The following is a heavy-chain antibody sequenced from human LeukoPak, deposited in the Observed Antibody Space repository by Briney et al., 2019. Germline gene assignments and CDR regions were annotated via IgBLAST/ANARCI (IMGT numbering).Heavy chain of an antibody. CDR2: VKQDGSEK. J-gene: IGHJ6*03. Sequence: GGSLRLSCAASGFTFSRYAMSWVRQAPGKGLEWVANVKQDGSEKYYVDSVKGRFTISRDNAKNSLYLQMNSLRAEDTAVYYCVRGSLASGVVVYYYYYLDVWGKGTTVTVSS. CDR3: VRGSLASGVVVYYYYYLDV. V-gene: IGHV3-7*01. CDR1: GFTFSRYA. D-gene: IGHD3-3*01.